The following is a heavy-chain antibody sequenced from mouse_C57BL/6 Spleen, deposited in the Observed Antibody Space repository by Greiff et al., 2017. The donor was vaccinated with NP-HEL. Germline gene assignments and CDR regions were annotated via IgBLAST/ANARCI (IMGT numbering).Heavy chain of an antibody. CDR1: GYTFTSYW. Sequence: QVQLQQPGAELVRPGSSVKLSCKASGYTFTSYWMHWVKQRPIQGLEWIGMIHPNSGSTNYNEKFKSKATLTVDKSSSTAYMQLSSLTSEDSAVYYCARGYDGRGFAYWGQGTLVTVSA. D-gene: IGHD2-2*01. J-gene: IGHJ3*01. CDR2: IHPNSGST. CDR3: ARGYDGRGFAY. V-gene: IGHV1-64*01.